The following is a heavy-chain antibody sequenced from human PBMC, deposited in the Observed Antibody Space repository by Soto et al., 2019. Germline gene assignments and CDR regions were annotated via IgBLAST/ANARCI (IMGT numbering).Heavy chain of an antibody. CDR1: GFAFSSYA. CDR2: ISYDGNNK. CDR3: ARAGCDGGSCYTLVGLRYGMDV. Sequence: QVQLVESGGDVVQPGRSLRLSCAASGFAFSSYAMYWVRQAPGKGLEWVAVISYDGNNKYYADSVKGRFTISRDNSKNTLYLQTNSLRAEDTAVYYCARAGCDGGSCYTLVGLRYGMDVWGQGTTVTVSS. J-gene: IGHJ6*02. D-gene: IGHD2-15*01. V-gene: IGHV3-30-3*01.